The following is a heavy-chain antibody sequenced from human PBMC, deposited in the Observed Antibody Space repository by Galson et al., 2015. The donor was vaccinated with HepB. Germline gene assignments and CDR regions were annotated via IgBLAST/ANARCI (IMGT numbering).Heavy chain of an antibody. J-gene: IGHJ6*02. D-gene: IGHD4-17*01. CDR3: ARDPAVTTDYAMDV. CDR2: IYSGGST. Sequence: LRLSCAASGFTVSSNYMSWVRQAPGKGLEWVSVIYSGGSTYYADSVKGRFTISTDHSKNTVYLQMNSLRAEDTAVYYCARDPAVTTDYAMDVWGQGTTVTVSS. CDR1: GFTVSSNY. V-gene: IGHV3-53*05.